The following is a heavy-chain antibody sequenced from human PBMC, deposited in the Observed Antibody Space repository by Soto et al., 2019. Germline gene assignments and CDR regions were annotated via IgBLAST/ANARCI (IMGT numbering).Heavy chain of an antibody. CDR1: GGSISSGGYY. D-gene: IGHD6-6*01. J-gene: IGHJ3*02. CDR2: IYYSGST. V-gene: IGHV4-31*03. Sequence: PSETLSLTCTVSGGSISSGGYYWSWIRQHPGKGLEWIGYIYYSGSTYYNPSLKSRVTITVDTSKNQFYLKLSSVTAADTAVYYCARGTARTHAFDIWGQGTMVTVSS. CDR3: ARGTARTHAFDI.